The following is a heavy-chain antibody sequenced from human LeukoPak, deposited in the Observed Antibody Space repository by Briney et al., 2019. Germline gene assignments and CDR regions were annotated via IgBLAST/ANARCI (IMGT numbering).Heavy chain of an antibody. V-gene: IGHV3-7*03. Sequence: GGSLRLSCAASGFTFSSDWMSWARQAPGKGLEWVANIKKDGNEKYYVDSVKGRFTISRDNAKSSLYLQMNSLRAEDTAVYYCARGRYSSTTYYFDYWGQGTLVTVSS. J-gene: IGHJ4*02. CDR1: GFTFSSDW. CDR2: IKKDGNEK. CDR3: ARGRYSSTTYYFDY. D-gene: IGHD6-13*01.